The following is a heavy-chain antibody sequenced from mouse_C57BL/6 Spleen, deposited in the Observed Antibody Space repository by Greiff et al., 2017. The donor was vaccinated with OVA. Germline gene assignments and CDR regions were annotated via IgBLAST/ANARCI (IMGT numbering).Heavy chain of an antibody. V-gene: IGHV1-64*01. CDR1: GYTFTSYW. D-gene: IGHD5-1*01. J-gene: IGHJ4*01. CDR2: IHPNSGST. CDR3: ARSRSNYAMDY. Sequence: QVHVKQPGAELVKPGASVKLSCKASGYTFTSYWMHWVKQRPGQGLEWIGMIHPNSGSTNYNEKFKSKATLTVDKSSSTAYMQLSSLTSEDSAVYYCARSRSNYAMDYWGQGTSVTVSS.